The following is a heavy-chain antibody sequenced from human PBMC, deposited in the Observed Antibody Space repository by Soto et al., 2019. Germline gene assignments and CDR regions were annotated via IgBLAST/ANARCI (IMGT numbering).Heavy chain of an antibody. J-gene: IGHJ5*02. CDR2: IYYSGST. D-gene: IGHD2-15*01. CDR3: ASARLGYCSGGSCYAWFDP. Sequence: SETLSLTCTVSGGSISSYYWSWIRQPPGKGLEWIGYIYYSGSTNYNPSLKSRVTISVDTSKNQFSLKLSSVTAADTAVYYCASARLGYCSGGSCYAWFDPWGQGTLVTVPS. V-gene: IGHV4-59*01. CDR1: GGSISSYY.